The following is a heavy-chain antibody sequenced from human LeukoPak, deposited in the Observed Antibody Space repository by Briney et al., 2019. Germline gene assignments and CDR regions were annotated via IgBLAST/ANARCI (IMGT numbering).Heavy chain of an antibody. CDR3: AKVWRGGVYGAFDI. J-gene: IGHJ3*02. CDR2: ISWNSGSI. CDR1: GFTFDDYA. V-gene: IGHV3-9*01. D-gene: IGHD2-8*01. Sequence: PGGSLRLSCAASGFTFDDYAMHWVRQAPGKGLEWVSGISWNSGSIGYADSVKGRFTISRDNAKNSLYLQMNSLRAEDTALYYCAKVWRGGVYGAFDIWGQGTMVTVSS.